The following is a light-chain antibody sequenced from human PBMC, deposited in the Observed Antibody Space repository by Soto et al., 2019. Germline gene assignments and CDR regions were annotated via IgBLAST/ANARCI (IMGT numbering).Light chain of an antibody. J-gene: IGKJ1*01. V-gene: IGKV1-5*03. CDR3: QQYNSYLWT. CDR2: KAS. Sequence: DIQMTQSPSTLSASVGDRVTITCRASQSISSWLAWYQQKPGKAPKLLMYKASSVESGVPSRFSGSGSGTEFTLTISSLNPDDVATYYCQQYNSYLWTFGQGTKVEIK. CDR1: QSISSW.